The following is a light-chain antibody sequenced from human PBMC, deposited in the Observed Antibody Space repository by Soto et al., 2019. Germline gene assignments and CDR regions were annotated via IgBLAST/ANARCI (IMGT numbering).Light chain of an antibody. CDR1: SSDVGGHDY. CDR3: SSYTSRRTFV. J-gene: IGLJ1*01. V-gene: IGLV2-14*01. CDR2: HVT. Sequence: QSVLTQSASVSGSPGQSITISCTGTSSDVGGHDYVSWYQQHPGKAPTLMIYHVTNRPSGVSSRFSGSKSGNTAFLIISGLQAEDEADYYCSSYTSRRTFVCGTGTKVTV.